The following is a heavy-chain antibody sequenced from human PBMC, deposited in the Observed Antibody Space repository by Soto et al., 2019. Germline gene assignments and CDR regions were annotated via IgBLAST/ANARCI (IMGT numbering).Heavy chain of an antibody. CDR1: GYTFTTYD. CDR3: ARDRVPQLGYYGMDV. V-gene: IGHV1-18*01. D-gene: IGHD2-2*01. Sequence: ASVKVSCKASGYTFTTYDISWVRQAPGQGLEWMGRISTYNGDTNYPQSLQGRLTMTTDTSTNTLYLQMSSLRAEDTAVYFCARDRVPQLGYYGMDVWGQGTTVTVSS. J-gene: IGHJ6*02. CDR2: ISTYNGDT.